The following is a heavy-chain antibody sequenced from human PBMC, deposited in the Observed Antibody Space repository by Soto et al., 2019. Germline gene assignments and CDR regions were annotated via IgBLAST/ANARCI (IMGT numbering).Heavy chain of an antibody. V-gene: IGHV3-23*01. CDR1: GFSLSNYA. J-gene: IGHJ4*02. D-gene: IGHD3-10*01. CDR2: ISGSGSNT. Sequence: LRLSCAVSGFSLSNYAMSWVRQAPGKGLEWVSAISGSGSNTYYIDSVKGRFTIYRDRSKTTLFLQMNNLRAEDTAVYYCAKGGITLVRGSFDYWGQGALVTVSS. CDR3: AKGGITLVRGSFDY.